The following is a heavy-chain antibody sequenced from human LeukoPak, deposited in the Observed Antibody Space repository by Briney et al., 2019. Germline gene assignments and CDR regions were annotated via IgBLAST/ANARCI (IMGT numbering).Heavy chain of an antibody. CDR2: IYPGDSDT. V-gene: IGHV5-51*01. D-gene: IGHD5-18*01. Sequence: GESLKISCEGSGYSFTNYWIGWVRQMPGKGLEWMGIIYPGDSDTRYSPSFPGQVTISADKSISTAYLQWSSLKASDTAMYYCARGGRYSYGSSEHWGQGTLVTVSS. CDR3: ARGGRYSYGSSEH. CDR1: GYSFTNYW. J-gene: IGHJ1*01.